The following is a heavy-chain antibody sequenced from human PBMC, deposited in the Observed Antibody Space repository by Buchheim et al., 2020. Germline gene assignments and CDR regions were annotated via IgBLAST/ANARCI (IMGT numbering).Heavy chain of an antibody. Sequence: QVQLQESGPRLVKPSETLSLTCTVSGASISYYFWSWIRQPPGKGLEWIGQIYYSGSVNYTPSLTNRVTISVDMSKNQFSLRLTSVTAADTAVYYCARDQFSVTMVRGIIGPLTYAMDVWGQGTT. CDR1: GASISYYF. V-gene: IGHV4-59*01. CDR2: IYYSGSV. D-gene: IGHD3-10*01. CDR3: ARDQFSVTMVRGIIGPLTYAMDV. J-gene: IGHJ6*02.